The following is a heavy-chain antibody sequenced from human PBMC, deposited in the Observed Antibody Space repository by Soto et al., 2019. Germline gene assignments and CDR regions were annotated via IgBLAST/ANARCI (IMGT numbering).Heavy chain of an antibody. CDR1: GFTFSSHG. CDR3: GSSGRGDFTAMVNYFYYGMDV. CDR2: IWFDGSNK. V-gene: IGHV3-33*01. Sequence: PGGSLRLSCIASGFTFSSHGIHWVRQAPGKGLEWVAVIWFDGSNKYYADSVKGRFTVSRDNSKNTLYLQMNSLRAEDTAVYYCGSSGRGDFTAMVNYFYYGMDVWGQGTTVTVSS. J-gene: IGHJ6*02. D-gene: IGHD5-18*01.